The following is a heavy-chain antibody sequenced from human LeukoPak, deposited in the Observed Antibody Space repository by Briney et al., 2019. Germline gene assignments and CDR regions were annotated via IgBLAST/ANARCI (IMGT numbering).Heavy chain of an antibody. D-gene: IGHD3-10*01. J-gene: IGHJ5*02. Sequence: GESLKISCKGSGYSFTTYWIAWVRQMPGKGLEWMGIIYPGDSDTTYSPSFQGQVTISVDKSISTAYLQWSSLKASDTAMYYCVRYLISDGARWFDPWGQGTLVTVSS. CDR3: VRYLISDGARWFDP. CDR1: GYSFTTYW. CDR2: IYPGDSDT. V-gene: IGHV5-51*01.